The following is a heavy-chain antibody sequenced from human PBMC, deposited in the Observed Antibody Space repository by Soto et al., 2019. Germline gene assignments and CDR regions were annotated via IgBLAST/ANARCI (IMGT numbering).Heavy chain of an antibody. Sequence: PGGSLRLSCAASGFTFRNYAMNWVRQAPGKGLEWLSSISSDGSYIYYADSLMGRFTISRDNARNSLSLQMNGLRVEDTATYYCARVAIYCRTAGCFSVWGQGNVVTVSS. D-gene: IGHD2-15*01. V-gene: IGHV3-21*01. J-gene: IGHJ4*02. CDR2: ISSDGSYI. CDR1: GFTFRNYA. CDR3: ARVAIYCRTAGCFSV.